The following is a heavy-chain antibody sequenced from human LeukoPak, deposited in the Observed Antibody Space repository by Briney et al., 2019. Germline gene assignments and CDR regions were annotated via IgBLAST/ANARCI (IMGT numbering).Heavy chain of an antibody. D-gene: IGHD6-13*01. CDR3: ARASGYSNRYFDY. V-gene: IGHV4-4*02. CDR2: IYHSGTT. J-gene: IGHJ4*02. CDR1: GGSISSTNW. Sequence: SETLSLTCTVSGGSISSTNWWSWVRQPPGKGLEYIGEIYHSGTTNYNPSLKSRVTISVDKSKNQFSLKLTSLTAADTAVYYCARASGYSNRYFDYWGQGTLVTVSS.